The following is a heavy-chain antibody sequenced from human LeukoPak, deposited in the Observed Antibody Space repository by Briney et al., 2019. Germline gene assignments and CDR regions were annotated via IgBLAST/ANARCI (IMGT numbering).Heavy chain of an antibody. V-gene: IGHV3-11*04. J-gene: IGHJ4*02. Sequence: PGGSLRLSCAASGFTFSDYYMSWIRQAPGKGLEWVSYISSSGSTIYYADSVKGRFTISRDNAKNSLYLQMNSLRAEDTAVYYCARDPLAYCGGDCYFFFDYWGQGTLVTVSS. CDR1: GFTFSDYY. CDR3: ARDPLAYCGGDCYFFFDY. D-gene: IGHD2-21*02. CDR2: ISSSGSTI.